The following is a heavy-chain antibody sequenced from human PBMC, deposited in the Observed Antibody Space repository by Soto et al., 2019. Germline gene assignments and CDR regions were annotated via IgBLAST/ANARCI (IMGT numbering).Heavy chain of an antibody. V-gene: IGHV4-59*01. D-gene: IGHD3-9*01. J-gene: IGHJ6*02. Sequence: SETLSLTCTVSGGSISSYYWSWIRQPPGKGLEWIGYIYYSGSTNYNPSLKSRVTISVDTSKNQFSLKLGSVTAADTAVYYCARVVTGYDGMDVWGQGTTVTVSS. CDR2: IYYSGST. CDR3: ARVVTGYDGMDV. CDR1: GGSISSYY.